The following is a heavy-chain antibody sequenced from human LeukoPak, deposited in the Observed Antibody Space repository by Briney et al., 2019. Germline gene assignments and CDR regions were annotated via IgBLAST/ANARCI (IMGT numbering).Heavy chain of an antibody. Sequence: PGGSLRLSCAASGFTFSSYAMHWVRQAPGKGLEWVAVISYDGSNKYYADSVKGRFTISRDNSKNTLYLQMNSLRAEDTAVYYCASPGGSGYLDDAFDIWGQGAMVTVSS. CDR3: ASPGGSGYLDDAFDI. V-gene: IGHV3-30-3*01. CDR2: ISYDGSNK. CDR1: GFTFSSYA. D-gene: IGHD3-22*01. J-gene: IGHJ3*02.